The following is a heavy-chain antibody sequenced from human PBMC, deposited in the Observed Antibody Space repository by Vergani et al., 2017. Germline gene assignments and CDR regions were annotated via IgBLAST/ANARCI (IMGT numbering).Heavy chain of an antibody. Sequence: QVQLVESGGGEVQPGRSLRLSCSAAGFPFSDYGVHWVRQAPGKGLEWVSVISYDGNKKNYADSVKGRFTISRDNSKNTLSLQINSLRADDTAIYYCAKDARRSNGWYYFVSWGQGSLVTVSS. V-gene: IGHV3-30*18. D-gene: IGHD6-19*01. CDR2: ISYDGNKK. CDR1: GFPFSDYG. CDR3: AKDARRSNGWYYFVS. J-gene: IGHJ4*02.